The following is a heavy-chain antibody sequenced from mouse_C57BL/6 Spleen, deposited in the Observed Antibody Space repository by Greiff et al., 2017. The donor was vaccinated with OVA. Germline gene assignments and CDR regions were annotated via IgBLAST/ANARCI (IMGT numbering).Heavy chain of an antibody. V-gene: IGHV2-6-1*01. D-gene: IGHD1-1*01. CDR3: ARHGGSSYYAMDY. CDR1: GFSLTSYG. J-gene: IGHJ4*01. Sequence: VMLVESGPGLVAPSQSLSITCTVSGFSLTSYGVHWVRQPPGKGLEWLVVIWSDGSTTYNSALKSRLSISKDNSKSQVFLKMNSLQTDDTAMYYCARHGGSSYYAMDYWGQGTSVTVSS. CDR2: IWSDGST.